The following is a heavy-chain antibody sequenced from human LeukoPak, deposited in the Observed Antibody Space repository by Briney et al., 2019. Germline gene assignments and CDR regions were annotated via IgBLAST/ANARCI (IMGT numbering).Heavy chain of an antibody. CDR1: GFTFSSYA. J-gene: IGHJ6*02. CDR3: AKHGQNSYGSGSYYYYYGMDV. V-gene: IGHV3-23*01. Sequence: GGSLRLSCAASGFTFSSYAMSWVRQAPGKGLEWVSAISGSGGSTYYADSVKGRFTISRDNSKNTLYLQMNSLRAEDTAVYYCAKHGQNSYGSGSYYYYYGMDVWGQGTTVTVSS. CDR2: ISGSGGST. D-gene: IGHD3-10*01.